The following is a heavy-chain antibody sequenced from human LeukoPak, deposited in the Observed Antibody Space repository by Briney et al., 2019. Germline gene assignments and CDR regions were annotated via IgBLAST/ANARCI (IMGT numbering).Heavy chain of an antibody. V-gene: IGHV3-53*01. Sequence: GGSLRLSCAASGFTVSSNYMSWVRQASGEGLEWVSVIYSGGSTYYADSVKGRFTISRDNSKNTLYLQMNSLRAEDTAVYYCARANLPSSGWASYYYYGMDVWGQGTTVTVSS. J-gene: IGHJ6*02. D-gene: IGHD6-19*01. CDR1: GFTVSSNY. CDR3: ARANLPSSGWASYYYYGMDV. CDR2: IYSGGST.